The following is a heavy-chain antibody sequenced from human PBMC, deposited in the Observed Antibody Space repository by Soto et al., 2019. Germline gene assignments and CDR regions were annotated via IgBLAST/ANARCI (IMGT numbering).Heavy chain of an antibody. V-gene: IGHV1-58*01. Sequence: ASVKVSCKASGITFTSSAVQWVRQARGQRLEWIGWIVVGSGNTNYAQKFQERVTITRDMSTTTAYMELSSLRSEDTAVYYCASEADFWSGYYRSFDPWGQGTLVTVS. CDR2: IVVGSGNT. CDR1: GITFTSSA. J-gene: IGHJ5*02. CDR3: ASEADFWSGYYRSFDP. D-gene: IGHD3-3*01.